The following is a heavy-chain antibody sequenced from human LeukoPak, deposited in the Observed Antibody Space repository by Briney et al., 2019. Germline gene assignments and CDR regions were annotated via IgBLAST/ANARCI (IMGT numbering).Heavy chain of an antibody. V-gene: IGHV4-39*07. J-gene: IGHJ6*03. Sequence: PSETLSLTCTVSGGSISSSRHYWDWIRQPPGKGLEWIGSIYYSGSTYYNPSLKSRVTISVDTSKNQFSLKLSSVTAADTAIYYCARVEEGYGSGRRENYYYYYMDVWGKGTTVTVSS. D-gene: IGHD3-10*01. CDR2: IYYSGST. CDR3: ARVEEGYGSGRRENYYYYYMDV. CDR1: GGSISSSRHY.